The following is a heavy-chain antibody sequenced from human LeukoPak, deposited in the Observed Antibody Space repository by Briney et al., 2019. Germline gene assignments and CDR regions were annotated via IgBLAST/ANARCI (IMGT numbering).Heavy chain of an antibody. V-gene: IGHV3-30*18. D-gene: IGHD5-18*01. CDR3: AKDFGGYSYGDYGMDV. J-gene: IGHJ6*02. CDR1: GFTFSSYG. Sequence: QPGRSLRLSCAASGFTFSSYGMHWVRQAPGKGLEWVAVISYDGSNKYYADSVKGRFTISRDNSKNTLYLQMNSLGAEDTAVYYCAKDFGGYSYGDYGMDVWGQGTTVTVSS. CDR2: ISYDGSNK.